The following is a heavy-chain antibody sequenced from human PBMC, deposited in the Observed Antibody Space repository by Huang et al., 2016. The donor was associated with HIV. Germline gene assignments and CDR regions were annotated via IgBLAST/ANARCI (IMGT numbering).Heavy chain of an antibody. V-gene: IGHV3-30*18. D-gene: IGHD2-15*01. Sequence: QVQLVESGGGVVQPGRSLRLSWVASGFTFNNFGMHWVRQAPGKGVEWVAVISYDGSSGRYSESVKGRFTISRDNPMDTLYLQMNSLRPDDTAVYYCAKESRWYSDLDNWGQGTLVTVSS. CDR3: AKESRWYSDLDN. CDR2: ISYDGSSG. CDR1: GFTFNNFG. J-gene: IGHJ4*02.